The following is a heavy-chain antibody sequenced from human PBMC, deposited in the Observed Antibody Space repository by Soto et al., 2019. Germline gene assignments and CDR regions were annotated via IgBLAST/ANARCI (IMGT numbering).Heavy chain of an antibody. D-gene: IGHD3-10*01. CDR1: GFTFSSYA. Sequence: GGSLRLSCAASGFTFSSYAMHWVRQAPGKGLEWVAVISYDGSNKYYADSVKGRFTISRDNSKNTLYLQMNSLRAEDTAVYYCARVPPPGRWLQSPYYYYGMDVWGQGTTVTVSS. CDR2: ISYDGSNK. J-gene: IGHJ6*02. V-gene: IGHV3-30-3*01. CDR3: ARVPPPGRWLQSPYYYYGMDV.